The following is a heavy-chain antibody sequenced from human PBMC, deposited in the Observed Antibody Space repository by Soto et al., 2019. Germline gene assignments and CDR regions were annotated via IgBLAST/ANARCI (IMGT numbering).Heavy chain of an antibody. V-gene: IGHV4-4*07. CDR2: IYATGTT. CDR1: GASISGFY. J-gene: IGHJ5*02. CDR3: VRDGTKTLRDWFDP. D-gene: IGHD1-1*01. Sequence: PSETLSLTCTVSGASISGFYWSWIRKSAGKGLEWIGRIYATGTTDYNPSLKSRVMMTVDTSKKQFSLKLRSVTAADTAVYYCVRDGTKTLRDWFDPWGQGISVTVSS.